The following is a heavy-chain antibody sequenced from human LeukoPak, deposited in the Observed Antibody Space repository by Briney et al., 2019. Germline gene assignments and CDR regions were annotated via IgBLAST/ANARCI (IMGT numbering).Heavy chain of an antibody. CDR1: GFTFSSYS. CDR3: AKDSSEHSYYYDSSGYYLDY. V-gene: IGHV3-23*01. Sequence: GGSLRLSCAASGFTFSSYSMNWVRQAPGKGLEWVSAISGSGSSTYYADSVKGRFTISRDNSKNTLYLQMNSLRAEDTAVYYCAKDSSEHSYYYDSSGYYLDYWGQGTLVTVSS. CDR2: ISGSGSST. J-gene: IGHJ4*02. D-gene: IGHD3-22*01.